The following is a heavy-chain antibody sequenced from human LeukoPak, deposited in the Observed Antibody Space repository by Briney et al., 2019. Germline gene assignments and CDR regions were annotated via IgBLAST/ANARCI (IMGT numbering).Heavy chain of an antibody. CDR2: ISGSGDYT. D-gene: IGHD4/OR15-4a*01. CDR3: AKGLDANYLPLDL. Sequence: PGGSLRLSCAASGFNFKYYAMTWVRQAPGKGLEWVSSISGSGDYTYYADSVKGRFTISRDNSKDTLYLQVNSPRAEDMAVFYCAKGLDANYLPLDLWGRGTLVTVSS. V-gene: IGHV3-23*01. CDR1: GFNFKYYA. J-gene: IGHJ2*01.